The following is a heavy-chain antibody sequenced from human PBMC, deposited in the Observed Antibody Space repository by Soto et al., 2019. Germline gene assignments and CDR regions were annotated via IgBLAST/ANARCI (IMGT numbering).Heavy chain of an antibody. D-gene: IGHD5-12*01. CDR3: ARHGGATIADFDY. J-gene: IGHJ4*02. CDR1: GFSLSPSGMC. Sequence: SGPTLVNPTQTLTLPCTFSGFSLSPSGMCVSWIRQPPGKALEWLARIEWDDDKYYSTSLKTRLTISKDTSKNQVVLTMTNMDPVDTATYYCARHGGATIADFDYWGQGTLVTVSS. V-gene: IGHV2-70*11. CDR2: IEWDDDK.